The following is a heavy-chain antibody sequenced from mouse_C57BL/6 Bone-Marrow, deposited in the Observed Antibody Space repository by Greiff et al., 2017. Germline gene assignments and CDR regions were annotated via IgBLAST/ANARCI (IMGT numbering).Heavy chain of an antibody. D-gene: IGHD1-1*01. CDR1: GYAFSRYW. CDR3: ARDYGSSRGWYFDV. Sequence: QVQLQQSGAELVKPGASVTISCKASGYAFSRYWMNWVKQRPGKGLAWIGQIYPVDGDTNYNGKFQGKATLTADKSSSTAYLQLSILPSEDSAVYFVARDYGSSRGWYFDVWGTGTTVTVSS. V-gene: IGHV1-80*01. J-gene: IGHJ1*03. CDR2: IYPVDGDT.